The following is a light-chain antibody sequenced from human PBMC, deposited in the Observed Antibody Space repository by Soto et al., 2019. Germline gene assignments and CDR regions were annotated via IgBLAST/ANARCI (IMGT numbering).Light chain of an antibody. V-gene: IGKV1-6*01. Sequence: AIQMTQSPSYLSASVGDRVTITCRASQGIRSELGWYQQKPGKAPNLLIYTASTLQSGVPSRFSGSGSGTDFTLTISSLQPEDFATYYCIQDYNYPLTFGGGTKVDIK. J-gene: IGKJ4*01. CDR2: TAS. CDR1: QGIRSE. CDR3: IQDYNYPLT.